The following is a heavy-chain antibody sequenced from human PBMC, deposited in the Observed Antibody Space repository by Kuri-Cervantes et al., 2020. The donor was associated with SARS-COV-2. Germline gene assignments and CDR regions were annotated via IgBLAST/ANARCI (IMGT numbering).Heavy chain of an antibody. V-gene: IGHV3-74*01. CDR2: INSDGSST. CDR3: ARGGSGSWGY. D-gene: IGHD1-26*01. Sequence: GESLKISCAASGFTFSSYWMHWVRQAPGKGLVWVSRINSDGSSTSYADSVKGRFTISRDNAKNTLYLQMNSLRAEDTAVYYCARGGSGSWGYWGQGTLVPGAS. J-gene: IGHJ4*02. CDR1: GFTFSSYW.